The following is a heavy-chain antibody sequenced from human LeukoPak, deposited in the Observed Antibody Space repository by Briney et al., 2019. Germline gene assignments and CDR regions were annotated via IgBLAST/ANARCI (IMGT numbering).Heavy chain of an antibody. Sequence: GASVKVSCKASGGTFSSYAMHWVRQAPGKGLEWVAVISYDGSNKYYADSVKGRFTISRDNSKNTLYLQMNSLRAEDTAVYYCARAMTTVTTTFDYWGQGTLVTVSS. CDR3: ARAMTTVTTTFDY. CDR2: ISYDGSNK. V-gene: IGHV3-30-3*01. J-gene: IGHJ4*02. D-gene: IGHD4-17*01. CDR1: GGTFSSYA.